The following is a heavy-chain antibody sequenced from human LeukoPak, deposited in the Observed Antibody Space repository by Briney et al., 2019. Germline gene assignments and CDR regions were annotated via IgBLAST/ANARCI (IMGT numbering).Heavy chain of an antibody. Sequence: PGGSLRLSCAASEFTFSTFWMSWVRQAPGKGLEWVANIKADGSGKHYVDSVEGRFSISRDNARSSLYLQMNSLRAEDTAVYYCVRDSDYQRNSGGLYAHYDALDIWGHGTMVTVSS. CDR2: IKADGSGK. CDR1: EFTFSTFW. CDR3: VRDSDYQRNSGGLYAHYDALDI. V-gene: IGHV3-7*01. J-gene: IGHJ3*02. D-gene: IGHD2-21*01.